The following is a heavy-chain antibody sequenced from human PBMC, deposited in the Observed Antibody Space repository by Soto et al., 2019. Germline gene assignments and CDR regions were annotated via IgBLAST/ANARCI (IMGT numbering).Heavy chain of an antibody. Sequence: QVQLQESGPGLVKPSETLSLTCTVSGGSISSYYWSWIRQPPGKGLEWIGYIYYSGSTNYNPSLKSRVTISVDTSKNQFSLKLSSVTAADTAVYYCARGPYGATGGYWGQGALVTVSS. CDR3: ARGPYGATGGY. V-gene: IGHV4-59*01. J-gene: IGHJ4*02. D-gene: IGHD4-17*01. CDR2: IYYSGST. CDR1: GGSISSYY.